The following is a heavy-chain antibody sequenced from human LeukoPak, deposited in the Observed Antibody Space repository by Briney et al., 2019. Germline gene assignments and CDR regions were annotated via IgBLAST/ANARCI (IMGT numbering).Heavy chain of an antibody. CDR2: ISAYNGNT. CDR1: GYTFTGYY. J-gene: IGHJ4*02. CDR3: ARDRTMVRGVIGY. Sequence: GASVKVSCKASGYTFTGYYMHWVRQAPGQGLEWMGWISAYNGNTNYAQKLQGRVTMTTDTSTSTAYMELRSLRSDDTAVYYCARDRTMVRGVIGYWGQGALVTVSS. V-gene: IGHV1-18*04. D-gene: IGHD3-10*01.